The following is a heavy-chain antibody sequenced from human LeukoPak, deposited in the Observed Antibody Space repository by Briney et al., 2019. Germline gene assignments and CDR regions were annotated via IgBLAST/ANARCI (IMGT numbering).Heavy chain of an antibody. CDR2: IKQDGSEK. CDR1: GFTFSRYW. Sequence: GGSLRLSCAASGFTFSRYWMRWVRQAPGKGLEWVANIKQDGSEKNYVDAVKGRITISRDNAKNSLYLQMSSLRSEDTAVYYCAAEAAYYYDSRDAFDVWGQGTMVTVSS. V-gene: IGHV3-7*05. J-gene: IGHJ3*01. D-gene: IGHD3-22*01. CDR3: AAEAAYYYDSRDAFDV.